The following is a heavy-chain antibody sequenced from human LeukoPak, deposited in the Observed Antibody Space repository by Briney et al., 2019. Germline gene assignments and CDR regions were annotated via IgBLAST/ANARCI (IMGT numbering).Heavy chain of an antibody. V-gene: IGHV3-7*01. D-gene: IGHD6-13*01. CDR1: GFTFSSYW. CDR3: ARDIAAPGLFLDS. CDR2: IKYDVSEI. J-gene: IGHJ4*02. Sequence: GGSLRLSCAASGFTFSSYWMAWVRRAPGKGLEWVANIKYDVSEIYYVDSVKGRFTISRDNAKNSLYLQMNSLIAEDTAVYYCARDIAAPGLFLDSWGQGTLVTVSS.